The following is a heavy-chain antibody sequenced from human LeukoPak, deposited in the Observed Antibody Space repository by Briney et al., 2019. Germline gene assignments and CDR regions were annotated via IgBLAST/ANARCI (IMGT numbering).Heavy chain of an antibody. D-gene: IGHD5-24*01. V-gene: IGHV3-21*01. J-gene: IGHJ6*02. Sequence: GGSLRLSCAASGFTFSSYSMSWVRQAPGKGLEWVSSISSSGSYTYYADSVKGRFTISRDNAKNSLYMEMNSLRAEDTAVYYCARGHDGYNDAVVRGYYYYGMDVWGQGTTVTVSS. CDR2: ISSSGSYT. CDR3: ARGHDGYNDAVVRGYYYYGMDV. CDR1: GFTFSSYS.